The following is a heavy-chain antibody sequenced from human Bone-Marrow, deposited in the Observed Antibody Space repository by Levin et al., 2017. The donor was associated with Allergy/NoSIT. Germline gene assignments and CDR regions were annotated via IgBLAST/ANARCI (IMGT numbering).Heavy chain of an antibody. CDR2: VLYDGSNK. CDR3: ARDKVSDPYYFDY. D-gene: IGHD6-25*01. J-gene: IGHJ4*02. CDR1: GFTFSDYT. Sequence: PGGSLRLSCAASGFTFSDYTVHWVRQAPGRGLEWVAVVLYDGSNKYYADSVKGRFTVSRDNSQNTLFLQMSSLRPEDTAVYYCARDKVSDPYYFDYWGQGTLVTVSS. V-gene: IGHV3-30-3*01.